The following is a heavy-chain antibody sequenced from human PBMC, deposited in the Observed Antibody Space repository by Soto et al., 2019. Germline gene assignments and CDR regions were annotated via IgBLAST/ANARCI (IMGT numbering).Heavy chain of an antibody. CDR3: ARDLGEGLEDYYMDV. Sequence: ASLKVSCNAAGSTFTSYYMHCVRHSHGQGLELMGIINPSGVSTSYAQKFQGRVTMTRDTSTSTVYMELSSLRSEDTAVYYCARDLGEGLEDYYMDVWGKGTTVTVSS. V-gene: IGHV1-46*03. D-gene: IGHD3-10*01. CDR1: GSTFTSYY. J-gene: IGHJ6*03. CDR2: INPSGVST.